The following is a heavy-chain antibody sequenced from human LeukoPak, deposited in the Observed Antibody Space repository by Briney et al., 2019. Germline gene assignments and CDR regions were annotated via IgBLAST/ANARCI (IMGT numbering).Heavy chain of an antibody. CDR1: GFTFSSYG. Sequence: HTGGSLRLSCAASGFTFSSYGMSWVRQAPGKGLEWVSAISGSGGSTYYADSVKGRFTISRDNSKNTLYLQMNSLRAEDTAVYYCAKVRPTGHRGVIIRAFDYWGQGTLVTVSS. J-gene: IGHJ4*02. D-gene: IGHD3-10*01. CDR2: ISGSGGST. V-gene: IGHV3-23*01. CDR3: AKVRPTGHRGVIIRAFDY.